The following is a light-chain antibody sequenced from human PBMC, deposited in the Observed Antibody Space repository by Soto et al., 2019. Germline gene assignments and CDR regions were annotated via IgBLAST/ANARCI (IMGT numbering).Light chain of an antibody. CDR1: EGISTY. CDR2: AAS. CDR3: QKYNTAPFT. Sequence: DIQMTQSPSSLSASVGDRVTITCRASEGISTYLAWYQQKPGTAPKLLIYAASILQSGVPARFSGSRSGTDFTLTISSLQPEDVGTYYCQKYNTAPFTFGPGTKVDFK. V-gene: IGKV1-27*01. J-gene: IGKJ3*01.